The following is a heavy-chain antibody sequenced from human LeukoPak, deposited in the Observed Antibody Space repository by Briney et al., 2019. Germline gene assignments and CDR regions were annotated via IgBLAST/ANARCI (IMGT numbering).Heavy chain of an antibody. D-gene: IGHD5-18*01. J-gene: IGHJ5*02. CDR2: IYYSGST. CDR3: ARGQLWDKNWFDP. Sequence: SQTLSLTCTVSGGSISSGGYYWSWIRQHPGKGLEWIGYIYYSGSTYYNPSLKSRVTISVDTSKNQFSLKLSSVTAADTAVYYCARGQLWDKNWFDPRGQGTLVTVSS. V-gene: IGHV4-31*03. CDR1: GGSISSGGYY.